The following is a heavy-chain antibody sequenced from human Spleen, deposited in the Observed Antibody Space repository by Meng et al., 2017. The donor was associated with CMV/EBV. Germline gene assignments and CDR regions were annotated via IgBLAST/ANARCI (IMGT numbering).Heavy chain of an antibody. V-gene: IGHV3-21*01. CDR3: ARDRHSSSYYFDY. Sequence: GGSLRLSCAASGFTFISYSMNWVRQAPGKGLEWVSSISSGSDYIYYADSLEGRFTISRDNAKMSLYLQMNSLRAEDTAVYYCARDRHSSSYYFDYWGQGTLVTVSS. CDR1: GFTFISYS. J-gene: IGHJ4*02. CDR2: ISSGSDYI. D-gene: IGHD6-6*01.